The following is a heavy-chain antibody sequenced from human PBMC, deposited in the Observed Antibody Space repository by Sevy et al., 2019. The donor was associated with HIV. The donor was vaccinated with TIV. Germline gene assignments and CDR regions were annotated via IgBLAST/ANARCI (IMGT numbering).Heavy chain of an antibody. CDR2: ISSSSTI. J-gene: IGHJ4*02. V-gene: IGHV3-48*01. CDR1: GFTFSSYS. CDR3: ARLSGYSSSWSYFDY. D-gene: IGHD6-13*01. Sequence: LSLTCAASGFTFSSYSMNWVRQAPGKGLEWASYISSSSTIYYADSVKGRFTISRDNAKNSLYLQMNSLRAEDTAVYYCARLSGYSSSWSYFDYWGQGTLVTVSS.